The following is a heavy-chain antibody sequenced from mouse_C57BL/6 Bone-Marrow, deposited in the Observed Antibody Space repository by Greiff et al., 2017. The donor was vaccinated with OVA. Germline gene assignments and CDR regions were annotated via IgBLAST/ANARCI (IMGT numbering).Heavy chain of an antibody. V-gene: IGHV3-6*01. CDR1: GYSITSGYY. Sequence: EVKLQESGPGLVKPSQSLSLTCSVTGYSITSGYYWNWIRQFPGNKLEWMGYISYDGSNNYNPSLKNRISITRDTSKNQFFLKLNSVTTEDTATYYCAREAVLGRRGYYFDYWGQGTTLTVSS. CDR3: AREAVLGRRGYYFDY. J-gene: IGHJ2*01. CDR2: ISYDGSN. D-gene: IGHD4-1*01.